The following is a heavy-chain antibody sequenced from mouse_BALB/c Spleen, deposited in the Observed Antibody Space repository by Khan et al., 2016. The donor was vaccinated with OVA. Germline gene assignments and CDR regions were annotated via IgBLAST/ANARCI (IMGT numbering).Heavy chain of an antibody. V-gene: IGHV3-2*02. CDR3: ARDGSRYNYAMDY. J-gene: IGHJ4*01. D-gene: IGHD2-3*01. Sequence: EVQLQESGPGLVKPSQSLSLTCTVTGYSITSDYAWNWIRQFPGNRLEWMGYISYSGSTNYNPSIKSRISIARDTSKNQFFLQLNSVTTEDTATYYCARDGSRYNYAMDYWGQGTAVTVSS. CDR1: GYSITSDYA. CDR2: ISYSGST.